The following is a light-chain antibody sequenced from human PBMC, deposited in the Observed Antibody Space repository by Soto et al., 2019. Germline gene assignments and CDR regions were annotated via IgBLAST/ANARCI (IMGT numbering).Light chain of an antibody. CDR2: GNS. V-gene: IGLV1-40*01. CDR3: QSYDNSLSGFYV. CDR1: SSNIGANSD. J-gene: IGLJ1*01. Sequence: QSALTQPPSVSGAPGQRVTISCTGSSSNIGANSDVHWYQQLTGAAPKLLIFGNSKRPSGVSDRFSGSKSGTSASLAITGLQAEDEADYYCQSYDNSLSGFYVFGTGTKVTVL.